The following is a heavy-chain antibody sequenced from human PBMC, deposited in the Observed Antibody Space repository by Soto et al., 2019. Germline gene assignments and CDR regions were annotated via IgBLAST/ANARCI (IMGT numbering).Heavy chain of an antibody. CDR1: GFTFSSYA. Sequence: QVQLVESGGGVVQPGRSLRLSCAASGFTFSSYAMHWVRQAPGKGLEWVAVISYDGSNKYYAYSVKGRFTISRDNSKNTPYLQMNSLRAEDTAVYYCARAPTTVTTAYYFDYWGQGTLVTVSS. D-gene: IGHD4-17*01. V-gene: IGHV3-30-3*01. J-gene: IGHJ4*02. CDR2: ISYDGSNK. CDR3: ARAPTTVTTAYYFDY.